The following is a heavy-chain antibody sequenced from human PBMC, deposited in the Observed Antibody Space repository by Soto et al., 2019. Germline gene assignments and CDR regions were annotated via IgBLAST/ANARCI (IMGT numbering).Heavy chain of an antibody. D-gene: IGHD5-18*01. CDR2: SHQSGNT. V-gene: IGHV4-4*02. CDR1: GVSIGSHDW. CDR3: ATRDTGRVY. Sequence: QVQLQESGPGLVKPSGTLSLTCAVSGVSIGSHDWWTWVRQPPGKGLEWIGESHQSGNTNYNSSLESRVTISLDKSKNHFSLQLSSVTVEDTVVYYCATRDTGRVYWGQGTLVTVSS. J-gene: IGHJ4*02.